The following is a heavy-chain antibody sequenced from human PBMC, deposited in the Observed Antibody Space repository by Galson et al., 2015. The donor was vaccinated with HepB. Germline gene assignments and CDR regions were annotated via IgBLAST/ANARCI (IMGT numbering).Heavy chain of an antibody. J-gene: IGHJ6*02. CDR1: GFTFSNYG. Sequence: SLRLSCAASGFTFSNYGVHWVRRAPGKGLAWVAVISYDGGNKYYADSVQGRFTISRDNSKNTVYLQMNSLRAEDTAVYYCSKSQHPVVLLPATLDVWGQGTTVTVSS. CDR2: ISYDGGNK. CDR3: SKSQHPVVLLPATLDV. V-gene: IGHV3-30*18. D-gene: IGHD2-2*01.